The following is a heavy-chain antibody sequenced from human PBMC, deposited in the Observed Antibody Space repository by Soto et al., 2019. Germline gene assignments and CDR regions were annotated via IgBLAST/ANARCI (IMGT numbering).Heavy chain of an antibody. CDR3: ARGHGSGRTYYFDF. J-gene: IGHJ4*02. CDR2: VSTYSGDT. Sequence: ASVKVSCKASGYTFTNYGISWVRQAPGQGLEWMGWVSTYSGDTNYAQKFQGRVTMTTDTSTSTAYMELRSLGSDDTAVFYCARGHGSGRTYYFDFWGQGTLVTVSS. CDR1: GYTFTNYG. V-gene: IGHV1-18*01. D-gene: IGHD6-19*01.